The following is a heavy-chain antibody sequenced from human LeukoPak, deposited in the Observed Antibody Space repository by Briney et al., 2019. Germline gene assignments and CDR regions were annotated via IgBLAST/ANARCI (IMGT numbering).Heavy chain of an antibody. Sequence: GASVKVSCKASGYTFTTYAMHWVRQAPGQRLEWMGWINAGNGNTKYSQKFQGRVTITADESTSTAYMELSSLRSEDTAVYYCARANSPDGYTDYWGQGTLVTVSS. CDR1: GYTFTTYA. CDR2: INAGNGNT. CDR3: ARANSPDGYTDY. D-gene: IGHD5-24*01. V-gene: IGHV1-3*01. J-gene: IGHJ4*02.